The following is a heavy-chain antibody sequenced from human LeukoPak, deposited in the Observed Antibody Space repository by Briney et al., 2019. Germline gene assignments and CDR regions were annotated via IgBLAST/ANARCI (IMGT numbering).Heavy chain of an antibody. Sequence: GGSLRLSCAASGFTFSNAWMSWVRQAPGKGLEWVSGISVSGGSTYYADSVKGRFTISRGNSKNTLYLQMNSLRAEDTAVYYCAKMSGIAAAGTRRYFDLWGRGTLVTVSS. CDR1: GFTFSNAW. V-gene: IGHV3-23*01. CDR3: AKMSGIAAAGTRRYFDL. CDR2: ISVSGGST. J-gene: IGHJ2*01. D-gene: IGHD6-13*01.